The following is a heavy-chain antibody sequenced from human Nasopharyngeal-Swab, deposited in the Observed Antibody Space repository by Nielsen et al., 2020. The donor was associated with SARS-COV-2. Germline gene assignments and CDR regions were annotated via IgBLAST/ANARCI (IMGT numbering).Heavy chain of an antibody. V-gene: IGHV3-11*01. J-gene: IGHJ4*02. CDR2: IGSSGGAT. Sequence: VRQCPGKGLEWVSYIGSSGGATYYADSAKGRFTISRDKAKKSLYLQMNSLRAEDTAVYYCARVLTGTFYYDSSGYSDYWGQGTLVTVSS. CDR3: ARVLTGTFYYDSSGYSDY. D-gene: IGHD3-22*01.